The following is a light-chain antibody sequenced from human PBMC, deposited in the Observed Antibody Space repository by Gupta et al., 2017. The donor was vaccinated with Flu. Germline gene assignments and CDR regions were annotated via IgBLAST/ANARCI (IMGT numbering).Light chain of an antibody. V-gene: IGKV1-5*03. CDR2: KAS. CDR1: HSSW. CDR3: QQYNSDWT. J-gene: IGKJ1*01. Sequence: DIQITQSPSTLSASVGDRVTITCRACHSSWLAWYQQKPGKAPKLLIYKASSLESGVPSRFSGSGSGTEFTLTISGLQPDDFATYYCQQYNSDWTFGQGTKVEIK.